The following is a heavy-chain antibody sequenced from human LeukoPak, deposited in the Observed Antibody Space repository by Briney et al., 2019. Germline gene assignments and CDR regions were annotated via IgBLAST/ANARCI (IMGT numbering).Heavy chain of an antibody. CDR3: VRDFHCSDGSCPLFDY. CDR2: TTEPGVYT. V-gene: IGHV3-23*01. CDR1: GFTFRSYA. Sequence: GGSLRLSCTASGFTFRSYAMSWVRQAPGKGLDWVSGTTEPGVYTYYTDSVKGRFTVSRDSSENTLYLQMNSLRVEDTAVYYCVRDFHCSDGSCPLFDYWGQGTLVTVSS. J-gene: IGHJ4*02. D-gene: IGHD2-15*01.